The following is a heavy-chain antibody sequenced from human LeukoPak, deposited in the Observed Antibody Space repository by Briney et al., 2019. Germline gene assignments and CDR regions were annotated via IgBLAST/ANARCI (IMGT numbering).Heavy chain of an antibody. V-gene: IGHV4-61*08. Sequence: SETLSLTCTVSGGSISTSGYYWSWIRQPPGKGLEWIGYIYYSGSTNYNPSLKSRVTISVDTSKNQFSLKLSSVTAADTAVYYCARDSGEQQLVHWGQGTLVTVSS. CDR2: IYYSGST. CDR1: GGSISTSGYY. D-gene: IGHD6-13*01. J-gene: IGHJ4*02. CDR3: ARDSGEQQLVH.